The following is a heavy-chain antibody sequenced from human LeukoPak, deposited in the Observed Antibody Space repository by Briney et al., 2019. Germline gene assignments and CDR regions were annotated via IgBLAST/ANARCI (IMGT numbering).Heavy chain of an antibody. V-gene: IGHV3-7*01. J-gene: IGHJ4*02. D-gene: IGHD3-10*01. CDR1: VFTFSSYW. CDR3: ARDRQLLWFGELLHYFDY. Sequence: GGSLRLSCAASVFTFSSYWMSWVRQAPGKGLEWVANIKQDGSEKYYVDSVKGRFTISRDNAKNSLYLQMNSLRAEDTAVYYCARDRQLLWFGELLHYFDYWGQGTLVTVSS. CDR2: IKQDGSEK.